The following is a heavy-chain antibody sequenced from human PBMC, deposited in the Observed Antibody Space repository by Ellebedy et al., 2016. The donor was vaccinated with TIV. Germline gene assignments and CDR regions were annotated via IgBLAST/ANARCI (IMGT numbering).Heavy chain of an antibody. J-gene: IGHJ4*02. CDR3: ARGGNIYGPNVGNLLDY. Sequence: AASVKVSCKASGYTFNTYGFIWVRQAPGQGLEWMGWISGYNGNTNSAQKVQGRLTLTTDTSTSTAYMNLRSLRSDDTAVYYCARGGNIYGPNVGNLLDYWGQGTLVTVSS. V-gene: IGHV1-18*04. CDR2: ISGYNGNT. D-gene: IGHD5-18*01. CDR1: GYTFNTYG.